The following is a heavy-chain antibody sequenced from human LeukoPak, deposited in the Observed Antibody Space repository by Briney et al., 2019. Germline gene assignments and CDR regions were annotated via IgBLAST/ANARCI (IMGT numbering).Heavy chain of an antibody. CDR1: GFTFSSYS. V-gene: IGHV3-21*01. CDR3: ARTDTAMVAMYYFDY. Sequence: GGPLRLSCAASGFTFSSYSMNWVRQAPGKGLEWVSSISSSSSYIYYADSVKGRFTISRDNAKNSLYLKMNSLRAEDTAVYYCARTDTAMVAMYYFDYWGQGTLVTVSS. CDR2: ISSSSSYI. D-gene: IGHD5-18*01. J-gene: IGHJ4*02.